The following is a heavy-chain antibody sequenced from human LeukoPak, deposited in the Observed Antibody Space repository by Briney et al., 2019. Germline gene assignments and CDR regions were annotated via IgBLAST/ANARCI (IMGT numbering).Heavy chain of an antibody. CDR2: IYYSGST. CDR1: GGSISSSSYY. CDR3: ARYCTNGVCYTKDFDY. J-gene: IGHJ4*02. Sequence: PSETLSLTCTVSGGSISSSSYYWGWIRQPPGKGLEWIGSIYYSGSTYYDPSLKSRVTISVDTSKNQFSLKLSSVTAADTAVYYCARYCTNGVCYTKDFDYWGQGTLVTVSS. V-gene: IGHV4-39*07. D-gene: IGHD2-8*01.